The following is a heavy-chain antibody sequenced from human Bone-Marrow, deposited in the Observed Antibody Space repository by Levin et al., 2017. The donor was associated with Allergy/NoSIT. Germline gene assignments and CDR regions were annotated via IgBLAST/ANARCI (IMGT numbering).Heavy chain of an antibody. D-gene: IGHD1-26*01. V-gene: IGHV3-9*01. CDR3: AKDRISGSGSRKAPWDFDY. Sequence: PGGSLRLSCAASGFTFDDYAMHWVRQAPGKGLEWVSGISWNSGSIGYADSVKGRFTISRDNAKNSLYLQMNSLRAEDTALYYCAKDRISGSGSRKAPWDFDYWGQGTLVTVSS. J-gene: IGHJ4*02. CDR2: ISWNSGSI. CDR1: GFTFDDYA.